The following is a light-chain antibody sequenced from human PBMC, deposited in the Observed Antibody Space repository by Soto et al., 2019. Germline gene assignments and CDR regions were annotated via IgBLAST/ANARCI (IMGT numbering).Light chain of an antibody. CDR1: ESVTSSS. CDR3: QQYLRSPST. Sequence: EIVLTQSPGTLSLSPGERATLSCRASESVTSSSLAWYQQKLGQAPRLLMYGVSIRATGIPDRFRGSGSGTDFTLTISRLEPEDFAVYYCQQYLRSPSTFDQGTKVEIK. V-gene: IGKV3-20*01. CDR2: GVS. J-gene: IGKJ2*01.